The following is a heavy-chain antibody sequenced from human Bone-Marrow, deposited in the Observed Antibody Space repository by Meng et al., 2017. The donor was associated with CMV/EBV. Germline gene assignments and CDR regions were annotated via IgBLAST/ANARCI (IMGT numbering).Heavy chain of an antibody. CDR1: GGTFSSYA. D-gene: IGHD3-3*01. J-gene: IGHJ6*02. CDR2: IIPIFGTA. Sequence: SVKVSCKASGGTFSSYAISWVRQAPGQGLEWMGGIIPIFGTANYAQKFQGRVTITTDESTSTAYMELSSLRAEDTAVYYCARGSYDFWSGYYSVAWYYGMDVWGQGTTVTVSS. CDR3: ARGSYDFWSGYYSVAWYYGMDV. V-gene: IGHV1-69*05.